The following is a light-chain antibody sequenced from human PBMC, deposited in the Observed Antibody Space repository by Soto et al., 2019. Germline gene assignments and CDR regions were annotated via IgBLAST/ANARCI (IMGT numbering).Light chain of an antibody. J-gene: IGLJ2*01. CDR2: SNN. CDR1: SSNIGSNY. Sequence: QSVLTQPPSASGTPGQRVTISCSGSSSNIGSNYVYWYQQLPGTAPKLLIYSNNQRPSGVPDRFSGSKSGTSASLAISGLRSEDEADYYCAAWDDSLSASVVFGGGTKVTV. CDR3: AAWDDSLSASVV. V-gene: IGLV1-47*01.